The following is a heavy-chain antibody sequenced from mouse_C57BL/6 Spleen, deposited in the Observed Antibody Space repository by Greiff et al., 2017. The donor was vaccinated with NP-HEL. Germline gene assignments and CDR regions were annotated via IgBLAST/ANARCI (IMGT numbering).Heavy chain of an antibody. J-gene: IGHJ1*03. CDR2: IDPSDSYH. D-gene: IGHD1-1*01. CDR1: GYTFTSYW. CDR3: ARSHYYGSSYWYFDV. Sequence: VQLQQSGAELVKPGASVKLSCKASGYTFTSYWMQWVKQRPGQGLEWIGEIDPSDSYHNYNQKFKGKATLTVDTSSSTAYMQLSSLTSVDSAVYYCARSHYYGSSYWYFDVWGTGTTVTVSS. V-gene: IGHV1-50*01.